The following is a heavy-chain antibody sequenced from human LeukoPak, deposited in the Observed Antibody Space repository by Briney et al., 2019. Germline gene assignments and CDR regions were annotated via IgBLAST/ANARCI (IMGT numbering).Heavy chain of an antibody. V-gene: IGHV3-9*01. CDR1: GFTFDDYA. CDR2: ISWNSGSI. J-gene: IGHJ4*02. CDR3: VRGPLSGSYHPPFDY. Sequence: GRSLRLSCAASGFTFDDYAMHWVRQVPGKGLEWVSGISWNSGSIGYADSVKGRFTISRDNAKNSLYLQMNSLRAEDTALYYCVRGPLSGSYHPPFDYWGQGTLVTVSS. D-gene: IGHD3-10*01.